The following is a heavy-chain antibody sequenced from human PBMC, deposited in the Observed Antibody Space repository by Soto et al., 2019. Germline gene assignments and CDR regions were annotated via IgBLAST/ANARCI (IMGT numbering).Heavy chain of an antibody. CDR3: ARDQGSHPGE. V-gene: IGHV4-4*02. Sequence: QVQLQESGPGLVRPSGTVSLTCAVSGVSISSDNWWSWVRQPPGKALEWIGEIHHSGSTNYNPSLKSRVTMSVVPSKDLFSLTLNSVTAAVTAFYYCARDQGSHPGEWGQGTLVSVSS. CDR1: GVSISSDNW. J-gene: IGHJ4*02. CDR2: IHHSGST. D-gene: IGHD6-13*01.